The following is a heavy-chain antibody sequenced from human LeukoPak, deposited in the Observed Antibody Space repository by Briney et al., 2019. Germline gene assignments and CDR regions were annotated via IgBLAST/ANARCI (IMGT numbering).Heavy chain of an antibody. V-gene: IGHV3-30*02. J-gene: IGHJ4*02. Sequence: PGGSLRLSCAASGFSLTRSSMHWVRQAPGKGLEWVAFIRYDGGNENYADSVKGRFIISRDTSKNTLYLQMNSLGPEDTAVYYCVRGDEVDYWGQGTLVTVSS. D-gene: IGHD3-16*01. CDR2: IRYDGGNE. CDR1: GFSLTRSS. CDR3: VRGDEVDY.